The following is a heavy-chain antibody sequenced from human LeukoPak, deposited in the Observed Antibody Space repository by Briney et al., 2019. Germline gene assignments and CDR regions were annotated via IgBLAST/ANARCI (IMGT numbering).Heavy chain of an antibody. J-gene: IGHJ6*03. Sequence: GGSLRLSCAVSGFTFSDYTMTWVRQAPGKGLEWVSYISTSSSTIYYADSVKGRFTISRDNTTNALYLQMNSLRAQDTAVYYCARVPSGYTLGYGYYYYYMDVWGKGTTVTVSS. CDR1: GFTFSDYT. D-gene: IGHD5-18*01. CDR3: ARVPSGYTLGYGYYYYYMDV. CDR2: ISTSSSTI. V-gene: IGHV3-48*04.